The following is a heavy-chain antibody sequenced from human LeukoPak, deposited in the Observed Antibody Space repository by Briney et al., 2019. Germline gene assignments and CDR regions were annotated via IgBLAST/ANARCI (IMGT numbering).Heavy chain of an antibody. V-gene: IGHV3-48*02. CDR1: GFTFSSYT. Sequence: GGSLRLSCAASGFTFSSYTMNWVRQAPGKGLEWVSYISRSSSSIDYADSVRGRFTISRDNAKNSMYLQMNSLRDEDTAVYYCAREGPSYSSGYSYYYYGMDVWGQGTTVTVSS. J-gene: IGHJ6*02. D-gene: IGHD3-22*01. CDR2: ISRSSSSI. CDR3: AREGPSYSSGYSYYYYGMDV.